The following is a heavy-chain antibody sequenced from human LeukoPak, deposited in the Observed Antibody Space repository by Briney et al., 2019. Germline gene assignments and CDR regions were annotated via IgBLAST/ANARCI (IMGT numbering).Heavy chain of an antibody. Sequence: GGSLRLSCAASGFTFSSYWMSWVRQAPGKGLEWVASIKQDGSEKYYVDSVKGRFTISRDNAKNSLYLQMNSLRAEDTAVYYCARSTSHYYYYYMDVWGKGTTVTISS. V-gene: IGHV3-7*01. CDR2: IKQDGSEK. CDR3: ARSTSHYYYYYMDV. CDR1: GFTFSSYW. J-gene: IGHJ6*03.